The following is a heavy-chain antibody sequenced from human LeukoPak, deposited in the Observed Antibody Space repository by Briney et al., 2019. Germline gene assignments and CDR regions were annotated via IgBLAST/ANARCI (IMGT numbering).Heavy chain of an antibody. CDR2: INHSGST. Sequence: PSETLSLTCAVYGGSFSGYYWSWIRQPPGKGLEWIGEINHSGSTNYNPSLKSRVTISVDTSKNQFSLKLSSVTAADTAVYYCARARTTVTTYQFDYWGQGTLLTVSS. V-gene: IGHV4-34*01. CDR1: GGSFSGYY. D-gene: IGHD4-17*01. J-gene: IGHJ4*02. CDR3: ARARTTVTTYQFDY.